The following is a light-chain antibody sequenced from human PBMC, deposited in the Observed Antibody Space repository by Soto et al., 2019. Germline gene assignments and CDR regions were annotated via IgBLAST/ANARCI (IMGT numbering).Light chain of an antibody. V-gene: IGKV3-20*01. CDR3: QQDDSSARM. J-gene: IGKJ1*01. Sequence: ENVLTQSPGTLSLSPGERATLSCRASQSISSSSLAWYQQEPGRAPRLLIYHTSSRATGIPDRFSGSGSGTDFTLTISRLEPEDFAVYYCQQDDSSARMFGQGTKVDIK. CDR2: HTS. CDR1: QSISSSS.